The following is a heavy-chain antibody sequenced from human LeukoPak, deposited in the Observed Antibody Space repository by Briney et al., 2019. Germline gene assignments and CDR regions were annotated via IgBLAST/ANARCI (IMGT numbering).Heavy chain of an antibody. J-gene: IGHJ6*03. D-gene: IGHD3-10*01. Sequence: ASEALSLTCTVSGGSISSGGYYWSWIRQHPGKGLEWIGCIYYSGSTYYNPSLKSRVTISVDTSKNQFSLKLSSVTAADTAVYYCAREVKFQGVILAASYYYLDVWGQGTPVTVSS. CDR1: GGSISSGGYY. CDR2: IYYSGST. CDR3: AREVKFQGVILAASYYYLDV. V-gene: IGHV4-31*03.